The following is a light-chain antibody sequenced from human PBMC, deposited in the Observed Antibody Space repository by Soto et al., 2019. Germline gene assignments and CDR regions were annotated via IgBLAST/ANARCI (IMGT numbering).Light chain of an antibody. CDR3: QQRSNWPPVYT. J-gene: IGKJ2*01. Sequence: EIVLTQSPATLSLSPGERATLSCRASQSVSSYLAWYQQKPGQAPRLLIYDASNRAAGLPARFSGSGSGTDFTLTISSLEPGDFAVYYCQQRSNWPPVYTFGQGTKVDIK. CDR1: QSVSSY. CDR2: DAS. V-gene: IGKV3-11*01.